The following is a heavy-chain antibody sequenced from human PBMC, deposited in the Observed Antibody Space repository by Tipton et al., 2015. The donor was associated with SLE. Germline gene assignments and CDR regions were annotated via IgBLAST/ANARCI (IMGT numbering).Heavy chain of an antibody. CDR3: ARHWGIYGWFHP. J-gene: IGHJ5*02. Sequence: TLSLTCTVSGGSISSSSYYWGWIRQPPGKGLEWIGSIYYSGSTYYNPSLKSRVTISVDTSKNQFSLKLSSVTAADTAVYYCARHWGIYGWFHPWGQGTLATVSS. CDR1: GGSISSSSYY. D-gene: IGHD3-16*01. CDR2: IYYSGST. V-gene: IGHV4-39*01.